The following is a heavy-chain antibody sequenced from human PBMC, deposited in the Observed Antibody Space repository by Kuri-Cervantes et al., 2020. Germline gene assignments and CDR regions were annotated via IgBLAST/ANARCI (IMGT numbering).Heavy chain of an antibody. CDR3: ARDSQKPAAAEPQYWYFDL. Sequence: SVKVSCKASGGTFSSYAISWVRQAPGQGLEWMGGIIPIFGTANYAQKFQGRVTITADESTSTAYMELSSLRSEDTAVYYCARDSQKPAAAEPQYWYFDLWCRGTLVTVSS. D-gene: IGHD6-13*01. CDR1: GGTFSSYA. J-gene: IGHJ2*01. CDR2: IIPIFGTA. V-gene: IGHV1-69*13.